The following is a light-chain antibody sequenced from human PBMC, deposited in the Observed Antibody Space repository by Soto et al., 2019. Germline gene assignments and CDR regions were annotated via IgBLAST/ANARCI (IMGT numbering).Light chain of an antibody. J-gene: IGKJ1*01. CDR2: GAS. CDR3: RQYGSTPGT. Sequence: EIVLTQSPGTLSLSPGERATLSCRASQSVSSSYFAWYQQKHGHAPRLLIYGASSRATGIPDRFSGSGAGTDFTLTISKLEPEDFAVYYCRQYGSTPGTFGQGTKVEIK. V-gene: IGKV3-20*01. CDR1: QSVSSSY.